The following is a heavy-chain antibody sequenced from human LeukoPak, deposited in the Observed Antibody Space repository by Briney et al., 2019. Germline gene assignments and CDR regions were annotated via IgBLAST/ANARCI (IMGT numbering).Heavy chain of an antibody. J-gene: IGHJ5*02. CDR3: AKDPTTGTTPNWFDP. V-gene: IGHV3-23*01. D-gene: IGHD1-1*01. Sequence: PGGSLRLSCAASGFTFISYAMSWVRQAPGKGLEWVSAISGSGGSTYYADSVKGRFTISRDNSKNTLYLQMNSLRAEDTAVYYCAKDPTTGTTPNWFDPWGQGTLVTVSS. CDR2: ISGSGGST. CDR1: GFTFISYA.